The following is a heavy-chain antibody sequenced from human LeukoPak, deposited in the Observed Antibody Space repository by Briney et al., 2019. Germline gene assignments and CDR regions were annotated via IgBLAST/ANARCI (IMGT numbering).Heavy chain of an antibody. D-gene: IGHD2-2*01. CDR1: GFTFSSYW. Sequence: GGSLRLSCAASGFTFSSYWMSWVRQAPGKGLEWVANIKQDGSEKYYVDSVKGRFTISRDNAKNSLYLQMNSLRAEDTSVYYCARLAYCSSTICLSHFDYWGQGTLVTVSS. CDR3: ARLAYCSSTICLSHFDY. J-gene: IGHJ4*02. CDR2: IKQDGSEK. V-gene: IGHV3-7*01.